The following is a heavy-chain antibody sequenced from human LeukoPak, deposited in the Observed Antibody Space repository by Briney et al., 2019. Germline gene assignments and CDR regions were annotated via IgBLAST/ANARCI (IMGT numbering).Heavy chain of an antibody. D-gene: IGHD3-22*01. CDR2: INSDGSSA. Sequence: PGGSLRLSCAASGFTFSRYWMHWVRQAPGKGLVWVSRINSDGSSANYADSVKGRFTISRDNAKNTLYLQMHSLRVEDTAVYYCASSSVGFNWFDPWGQGTLVTVSS. J-gene: IGHJ5*02. V-gene: IGHV3-74*01. CDR1: GFTFSRYW. CDR3: ASSSVGFNWFDP.